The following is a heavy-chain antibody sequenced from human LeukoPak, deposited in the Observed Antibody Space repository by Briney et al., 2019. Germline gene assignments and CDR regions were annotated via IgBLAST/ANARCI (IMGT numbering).Heavy chain of an antibody. J-gene: IGHJ4*02. V-gene: IGHV4-59*08. CDR3: GTPGLARAY. CDR2: IYYSGST. CDR1: GGSFTSYF. Sequence: SETLSLTCTVSGGSFTSYFWSWVRQPPGEGLEWIGYIYYSGSTNYNPSLKSRVTISVDTSKNQFSLKMISVTAADTAVYYCGTPGLARAYWGQGTLVTVSS.